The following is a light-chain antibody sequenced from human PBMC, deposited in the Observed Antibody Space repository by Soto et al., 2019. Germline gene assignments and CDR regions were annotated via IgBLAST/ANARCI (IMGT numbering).Light chain of an antibody. CDR3: SSYTSSSTRPLV. Sequence: QSALTQPASVSGSPGQSITISCTGTSSDVGGYNYVSWYQQHPGKAPKLMIYEVSNRPSGVSNRFSGSKSGNTASLTISGLQAEDEADYYGSSYTSSSTRPLVFGGGTKLTVL. J-gene: IGLJ2*01. CDR1: SSDVGGYNY. CDR2: EVS. V-gene: IGLV2-14*01.